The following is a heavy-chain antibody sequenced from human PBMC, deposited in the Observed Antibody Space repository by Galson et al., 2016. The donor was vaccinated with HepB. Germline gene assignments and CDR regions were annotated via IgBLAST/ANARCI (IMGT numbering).Heavy chain of an antibody. CDR2: IRKDGDVR. CDR3: VRDSSWNYNY. Sequence: SLRLSCAASGFSFSTYWMSWVRQAPGKGLEWVANIRKDGDVRDYGASVRGRFTISGDNAMNSLYLQMDDLSPEDTAVYYCVRDSSWNYNYWGQGALVTVSS. J-gene: IGHJ4*02. CDR1: GFSFSTYW. D-gene: IGHD1-7*01. V-gene: IGHV3-7*01.